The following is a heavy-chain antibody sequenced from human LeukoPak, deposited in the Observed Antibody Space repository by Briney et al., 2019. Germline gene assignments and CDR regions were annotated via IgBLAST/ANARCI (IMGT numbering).Heavy chain of an antibody. D-gene: IGHD1-14*01. CDR2: IRYDGSNK. Sequence: GGSLRLSCAASGFTFSSYGMHWVRQAPGKGLEWVAFIRYDGSNKYYADSVKGRFTISRDNSENTLFLRMNSLRAEDTAVYYCAKATGYLLWGQGTLVTVSS. CDR3: AKATGYLL. J-gene: IGHJ4*02. V-gene: IGHV3-30*02. CDR1: GFTFSSYG.